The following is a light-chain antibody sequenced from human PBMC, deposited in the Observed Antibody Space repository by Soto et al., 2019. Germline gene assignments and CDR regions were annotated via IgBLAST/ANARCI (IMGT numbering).Light chain of an antibody. J-gene: IGLJ2*01. CDR2: DNN. V-gene: IGLV1-51*01. CDR1: SSNIGNNY. Sequence: QSVLTQPPSVSAAPGQKVTISCSGSSSNIGNNYVSWYQQLPGTAPKLLIYDNNKRPSGIPDRFSGSKSGTSATLGITGLKTGDEADYYCGTWDSSLSAVVFGEGTKVTVL. CDR3: GTWDSSLSAVV.